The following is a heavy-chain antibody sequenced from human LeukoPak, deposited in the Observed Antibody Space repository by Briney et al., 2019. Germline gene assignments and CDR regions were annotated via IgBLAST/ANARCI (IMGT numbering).Heavy chain of an antibody. D-gene: IGHD5-18*01. Sequence: PSETLSLTCTVSSGSISTSNYYWGWVRQPPGKALEWIGNIFYSGSTYYSPSLKSRVTISLDTSRNQFSLKLNSVTAADMAVYYCARTTEGGYSYGYFYYYYMDVWGKGTTVTISS. CDR1: SGSISTSNYY. V-gene: IGHV4-39*07. CDR2: IFYSGST. CDR3: ARTTEGGYSYGYFYYYYMDV. J-gene: IGHJ6*03.